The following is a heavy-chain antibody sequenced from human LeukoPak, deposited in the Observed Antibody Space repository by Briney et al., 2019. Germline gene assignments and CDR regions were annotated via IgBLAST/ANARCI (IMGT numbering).Heavy chain of an antibody. CDR3: ARYGDRGFDF. Sequence: GGALRLSCAASGFIFSSYEMMWVRQAPGKGLEWVSYIISSGRTIYYADSVKGRFIISRDNAKNSLDLQMNSLRAEDTAVYYCARYGDRGFDFWGQGTRVTVSS. CDR2: IISSGRTI. D-gene: IGHD4-17*01. CDR1: GFIFSSYE. J-gene: IGHJ4*02. V-gene: IGHV3-48*03.